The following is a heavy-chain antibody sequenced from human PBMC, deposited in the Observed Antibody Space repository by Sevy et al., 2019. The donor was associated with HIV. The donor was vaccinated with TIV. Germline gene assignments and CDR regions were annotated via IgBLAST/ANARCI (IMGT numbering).Heavy chain of an antibody. V-gene: IGHV3-21*01. CDR1: GFTFSTYT. CDR3: ARDYSNSWYGMDV. CDR2: ISSLSNYI. J-gene: IGHJ6*02. D-gene: IGHD4-4*01. Sequence: GGSLRLSCAASGFTFSTYTMNWVRQAPGKGLEWVSSISSLSNYIYYADSVRGRFTISRDNAKNSVYLQMNSLRAEDTAGYYCARDYSNSWYGMDVWGQGTTVTVSS.